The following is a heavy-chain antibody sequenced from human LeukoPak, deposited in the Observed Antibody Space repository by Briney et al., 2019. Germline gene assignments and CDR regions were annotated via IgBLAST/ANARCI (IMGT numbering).Heavy chain of an antibody. Sequence: GGSLRLSCAASGLTISDSWIHWVRQAPGKGLMWVSRLASDETNKIYADSVKGRFTISRDNAKNTLYLQMNSLRVEDTGIYYCARDAGWGRLDSWGQGTLVTVSS. CDR2: LASDETNK. CDR1: GLTISDSW. V-gene: IGHV3-74*01. J-gene: IGHJ4*02. D-gene: IGHD3-16*01. CDR3: ARDAGWGRLDS.